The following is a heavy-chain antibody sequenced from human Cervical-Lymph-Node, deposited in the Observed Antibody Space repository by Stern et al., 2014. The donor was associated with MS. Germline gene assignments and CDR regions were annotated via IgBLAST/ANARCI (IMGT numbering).Heavy chain of an antibody. CDR3: AKDRGSSWGQYYFYYGMDV. CDR2: MSYDGSHK. CDR1: GLTFSSYG. D-gene: IGHD6-6*01. J-gene: IGHJ6*02. Sequence: DQLVESGGGVVQPGRSLRLSCAASGLTFSSYGMPWARQAPGKGLEWVAVMSYDGSHKYYADSVKGRFTISRDNSKNTLYLQMNSLRAEDTAVYYCAKDRGSSWGQYYFYYGMDVWGQGTTVTVSS. V-gene: IGHV3-30*18.